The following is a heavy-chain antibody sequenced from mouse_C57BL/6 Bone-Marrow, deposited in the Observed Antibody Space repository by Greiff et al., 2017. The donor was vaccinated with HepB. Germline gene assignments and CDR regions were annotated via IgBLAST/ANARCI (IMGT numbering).Heavy chain of an antibody. D-gene: IGHD1-1*01. CDR2: INPNYGTT. Sequence: EVKLMESGPELVKPGASVKISCKASGYSFTDYNMNWVKQSNGKSLEWIGVINPNYGTTSYNQKFKGKATLTVDQSSSTAYMQLNSLTSEDSAVYYCASHYYGSSYRMDYWGQGTSVTVSS. CDR3: ASHYYGSSYRMDY. J-gene: IGHJ4*01. V-gene: IGHV1-39*01. CDR1: GYSFTDYN.